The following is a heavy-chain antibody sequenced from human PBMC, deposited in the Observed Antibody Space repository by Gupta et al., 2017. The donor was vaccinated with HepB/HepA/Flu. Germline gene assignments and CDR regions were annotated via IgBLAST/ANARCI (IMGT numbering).Heavy chain of an antibody. Sequence: QVQVVQSGAEVKKPGASVKVSCKTSGYTFSTLDINWVRQAPGKGLEWMGWMNPNSGNTGYAQKFRGRVTMTRNISTSTAYLELRSLRSEDTAIYYCARGKPLSLRTPDYWGQGTLVTASS. J-gene: IGHJ4*02. CDR2: MNPNSGNT. CDR3: ARGKPLSLRTPDY. D-gene: IGHD2/OR15-2a*01. V-gene: IGHV1-8*02. CDR1: GYTFSTLD.